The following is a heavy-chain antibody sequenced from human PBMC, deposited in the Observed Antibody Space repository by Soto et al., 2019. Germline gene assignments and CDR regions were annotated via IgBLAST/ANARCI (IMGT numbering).Heavy chain of an antibody. D-gene: IGHD2-21*01. CDR3: AHRLRCSYDY. J-gene: IGHJ4*02. V-gene: IGHV2-5*01. CDR2: LYWNDDK. CDR1: GFSLSTTGVG. Sequence: QITLKESGPTLVNPTQTLTLTCTFSGFSLSTTGVGVGWLRQPPGKALEWLELLYWNDDKRYSPSLKSSLTITKDTSKNQVVLAMTNMDPVDTATYYCAHRLRCSYDYWGQGTLVTISS.